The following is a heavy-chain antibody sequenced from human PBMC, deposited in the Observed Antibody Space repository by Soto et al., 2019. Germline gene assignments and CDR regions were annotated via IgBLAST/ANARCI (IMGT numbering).Heavy chain of an antibody. J-gene: IGHJ3*02. CDR3: ARGSSYYDFWSGSLACDI. D-gene: IGHD3-3*01. V-gene: IGHV3-74*01. Sequence: EVQLVESGGGLVQPGGSLRLSCAASGFTFSSYWMHWVRQAPGKGLVWVSRINSDGSSTSYADSVKGRFTISRDNAKNTLYLQMNSLRAEDTAVYYCARGSSYYDFWSGSLACDIWGQGTMVTVSS. CDR1: GFTFSSYW. CDR2: INSDGSST.